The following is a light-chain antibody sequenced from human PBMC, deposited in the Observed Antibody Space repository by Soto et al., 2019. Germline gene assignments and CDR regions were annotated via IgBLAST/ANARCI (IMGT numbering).Light chain of an antibody. CDR3: AAWDDSLVGV. CDR2: SDN. Sequence: QSVLTQPPSASGTPGQRVTISCSGSRSNIGSNYVYWYQQLPGTAPKLLIYSDNQRPSGVPDRFSGSKSGTSASLAISGLRSEDEAVYYCAAWDDSLVGVFGGGTKLTVL. J-gene: IGLJ2*01. V-gene: IGLV1-47*02. CDR1: RSNIGSNY.